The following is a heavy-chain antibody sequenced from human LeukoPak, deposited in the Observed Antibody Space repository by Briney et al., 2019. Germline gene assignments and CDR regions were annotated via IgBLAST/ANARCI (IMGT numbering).Heavy chain of an antibody. V-gene: IGHV1-69*05. Sequence: SVKVSCKASGGTFSSYAISWVRQAPGQGLEWMGGVIPIFGTTNYAQKFQGRVTITTDESTSTAYMVLSSLRSEDTAVYYCATDDLGYCSSTSCASLDYWGQGTLVTVSS. CDR2: VIPIFGTT. D-gene: IGHD2-2*01. CDR3: ATDDLGYCSSTSCASLDY. CDR1: GGTFSSYA. J-gene: IGHJ4*02.